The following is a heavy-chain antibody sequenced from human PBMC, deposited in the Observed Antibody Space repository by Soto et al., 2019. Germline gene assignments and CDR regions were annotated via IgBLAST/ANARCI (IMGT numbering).Heavy chain of an antibody. J-gene: IGHJ6*02. CDR3: ARDLSAAGTGGYYYYGMDV. CDR1: GDSVSSNSAA. V-gene: IGHV6-1*01. CDR2: TSYRSKWYN. Sequence: SQTLSLTCAISGDSVSSNSAAWNWIRQSPSRGLEWLGRTSYRSKWYNDYAVSVKSRITINPDTSKNQFSLQLNSVTPEDTAVYYCARDLSAAGTGGYYYYGMDVWGQGTTVTVSS. D-gene: IGHD6-13*01.